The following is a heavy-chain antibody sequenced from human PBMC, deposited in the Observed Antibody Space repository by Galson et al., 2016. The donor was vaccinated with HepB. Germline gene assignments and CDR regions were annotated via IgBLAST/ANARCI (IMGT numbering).Heavy chain of an antibody. V-gene: IGHV4-61*01. D-gene: IGHD4-11*01. CDR3: ARDQYSNDRWFEP. J-gene: IGHJ5*02. CDR2: MYYTGST. Sequence: SETLSLTCTVSGGSVSTGSFYWNWIRQSPGKGLEWIGYMYYTGSTNYNPSLRSRVTISIDTSKNQFSLRLTSMTAADTGVYYCARDQYSNDRWFEPWGPGTLVTVSS. CDR1: GGSVSTGSFY.